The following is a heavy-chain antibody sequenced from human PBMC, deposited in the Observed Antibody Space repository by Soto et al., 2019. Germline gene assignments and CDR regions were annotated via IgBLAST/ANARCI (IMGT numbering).Heavy chain of an antibody. CDR2: ISSSSSYI. V-gene: IGHV3-21*01. Sequence: PGGSLRLSCAASGFTFSSYSMNWVRQAPGKGLEWVSSISSSSSYIYYADSVKGRFTISRDNAKNSLYLQMNSLRAEDTAVYYCARVGEIAAAGFDAFDIWGQGTMVTVSS. J-gene: IGHJ3*02. CDR1: GFTFSSYS. D-gene: IGHD6-13*01. CDR3: ARVGEIAAAGFDAFDI.